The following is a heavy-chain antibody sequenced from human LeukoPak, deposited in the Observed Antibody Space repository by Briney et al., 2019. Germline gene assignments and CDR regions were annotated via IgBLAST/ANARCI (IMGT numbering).Heavy chain of an antibody. CDR3: ARDSCSSTSCRKKFDN. Sequence: SETLSLTCTVSGDSISSANYYWGWVRQPPGKGLEWIGSICFSGSTYYNPSLKSRVTISVETSKVQFSLKLSSVTAADTAVYYCARDSCSSTSCRKKFDNWGQGTLVTVSS. CDR2: ICFSGST. J-gene: IGHJ4*02. CDR1: GDSISSANYY. V-gene: IGHV4-39*07. D-gene: IGHD2-2*01.